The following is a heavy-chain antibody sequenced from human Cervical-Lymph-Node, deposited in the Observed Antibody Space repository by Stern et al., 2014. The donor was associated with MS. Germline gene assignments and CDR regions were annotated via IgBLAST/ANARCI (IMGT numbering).Heavy chain of an antibody. D-gene: IGHD3-16*01. Sequence: EQLVESGAEVKKPGSSVKVSCKASGGTFSSYGISWVRQAPGQGLEWMGGIIPIFVTANYAQKFQGRVTITADESTSTAYMELSSLRSEDTAVYYCARDPGGYAYYYGMDVWGQGTTVTVSS. CDR3: ARDPGGYAYYYGMDV. CDR1: GGTFSSYG. V-gene: IGHV1-69*01. CDR2: IIPIFVTA. J-gene: IGHJ6*02.